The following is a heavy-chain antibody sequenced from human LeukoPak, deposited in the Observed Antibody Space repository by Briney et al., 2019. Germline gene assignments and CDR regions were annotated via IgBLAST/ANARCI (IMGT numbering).Heavy chain of an antibody. CDR1: AFTFDDYS. Sequence: GGSLRLSCAASAFTFDDYSMHWIRQAPGKGLEWVSGISRNSSAIGHADSVKGRFSISRDNAKNSLFMQMNSLKDEDTALYLCAKGIAVTDYYYGMDVWGQGTTVTVS. CDR2: ISRNSSAI. CDR3: AKGIAVTDYYYGMDV. D-gene: IGHD2-21*02. V-gene: IGHV3-9*01. J-gene: IGHJ6*02.